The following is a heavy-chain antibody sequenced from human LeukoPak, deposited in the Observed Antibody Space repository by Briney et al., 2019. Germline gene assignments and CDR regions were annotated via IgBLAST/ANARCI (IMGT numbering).Heavy chain of an antibody. J-gene: IGHJ6*02. CDR2: VNHSGST. Sequence: PSETLSLTCAVYGGSFSGYYWSWIRQPPGKGLEWIGEVNHSGSTNYNPSLKSRVTISVDTSKNQFSLKLSSVTAADTAVYYCARAVRVVVPAAIQKTAYYYYYGMDVWGQGTTVTVSS. CDR3: ARAVRVVVPAAIQKTAYYYYYGMDV. V-gene: IGHV4-34*01. D-gene: IGHD2-2*02. CDR1: GGSFSGYY.